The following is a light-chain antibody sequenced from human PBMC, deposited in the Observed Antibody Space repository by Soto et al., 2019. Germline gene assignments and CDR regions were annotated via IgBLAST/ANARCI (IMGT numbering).Light chain of an antibody. CDR3: SSYTSSNTYV. J-gene: IGLJ1*01. CDR1: SSDVGSYNY. Sequence: QSVLTQPASVSGSPGQSITISCTGTSSDVGSYNYVSWYQHHPGKVHQLMIYDVSNRPSGVSNRFSGSKSGNTASLIISGLQAEDEADYYCSSYTSSNTYVFGTGTKVTVL. CDR2: DVS. V-gene: IGLV2-14*03.